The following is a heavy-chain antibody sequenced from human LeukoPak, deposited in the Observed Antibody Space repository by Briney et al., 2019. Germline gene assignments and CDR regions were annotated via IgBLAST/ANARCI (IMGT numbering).Heavy chain of an antibody. D-gene: IGHD2-21*01. CDR1: GFTFRHYD. CDR2: INTSGGST. Sequence: GGSLRLSCVASGFTFRHYDMSWVRQAPGKGLEWVSSINTSGGSTYYADSLQGRFTISRDNSKNTLHLQMNNVRAEDTALYYCMKLPAMIIVIDTDFEYWGQGAQVTVSS. J-gene: IGHJ4*02. V-gene: IGHV3-23*01. CDR3: MKLPAMIIVIDTDFEY.